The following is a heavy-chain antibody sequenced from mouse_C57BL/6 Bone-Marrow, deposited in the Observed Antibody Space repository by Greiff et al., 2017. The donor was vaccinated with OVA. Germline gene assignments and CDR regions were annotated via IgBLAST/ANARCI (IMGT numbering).Heavy chain of an antibody. D-gene: IGHD1-3*01. CDR2: IRSKSNNYAT. J-gene: IGHJ3*01. Sequence: EVMLVESGGGLVQPKGSLKLSCAASGFSFNTYAMNWVRPAPGKGLEWVARIRSKSNNYATYYAGSVKDRFTSSRDDSESMLYLQMNNLKTEDTAMYYCVRQNYWFAYWGQGTLVTVSA. V-gene: IGHV10-1*01. CDR1: GFSFNTYA. CDR3: VRQNYWFAY.